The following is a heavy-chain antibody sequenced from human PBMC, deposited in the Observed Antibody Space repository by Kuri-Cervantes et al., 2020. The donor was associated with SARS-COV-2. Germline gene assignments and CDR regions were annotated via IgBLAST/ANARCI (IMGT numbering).Heavy chain of an antibody. Sequence: GESLKIACSASGFTFSSCGMNWVRQAPGKGLEWVSSISSSSSYIYYADSVKGRFTISRDNAKNSLYLQMNSLRAEDTAVYYCARNRGSGWPFFDYWGQGTLVTVSS. CDR3: ARNRGSGWPFFDY. V-gene: IGHV3-21*01. CDR1: GFTFSSCG. D-gene: IGHD6-19*01. J-gene: IGHJ4*02. CDR2: ISSSSSYI.